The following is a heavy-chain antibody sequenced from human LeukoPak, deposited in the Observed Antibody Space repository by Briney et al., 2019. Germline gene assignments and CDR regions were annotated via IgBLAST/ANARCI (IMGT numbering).Heavy chain of an antibody. CDR2: IDSSASYT. CDR3: ARYPSGNYYYYGLDV. CDR1: GYSFTSYW. D-gene: IGHD6-25*01. Sequence: GESLKISCKGSGYSFTSYWISWVRQMPGKGLEWMGRIDSSASYTNYSPSFQGHVSFSVDKSISTAYLQWSSLKASDTAMYYCARYPSGNYYYYGLDVWGQGTTVTVSS. J-gene: IGHJ6*02. V-gene: IGHV5-10-1*01.